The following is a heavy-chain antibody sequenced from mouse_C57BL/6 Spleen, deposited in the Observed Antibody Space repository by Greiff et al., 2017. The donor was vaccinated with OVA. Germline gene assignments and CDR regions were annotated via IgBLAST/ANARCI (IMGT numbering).Heavy chain of an antibody. CDR1: GYTFTSYW. V-gene: IGHV1-72*01. J-gene: IGHJ1*03. CDR2: IDPNSGGT. Sequence: QVQLQQPGAELVKPGASVKLSCKASGYTFTSYWMHWVKQRPGRGLEWIGGIDPNSGGTKYNEKFKSKATLTVDKPSSTAYMQLSSLTSEDSADYYCARWDYYGSRTDWYFDVWGTGTTVTVSS. D-gene: IGHD1-1*01. CDR3: ARWDYYGSRTDWYFDV.